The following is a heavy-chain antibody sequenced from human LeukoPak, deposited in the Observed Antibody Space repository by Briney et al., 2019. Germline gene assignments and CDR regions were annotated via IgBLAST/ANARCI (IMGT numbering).Heavy chain of an antibody. CDR3: ARVPPRYSSSDFDY. V-gene: IGHV4-34*01. J-gene: IGHJ4*02. D-gene: IGHD6-13*01. CDR2: INHSGST. CDR1: GGSISSYY. Sequence: SKTLSLTCTVSGGSISSYYWSWIRQPPGKGLEWIGEINHSGSTNYNPSLKSRVTISVDTSKNQFSLKLSSVTAADTAVYYCARVPPRYSSSDFDYWGQGTLVTVSS.